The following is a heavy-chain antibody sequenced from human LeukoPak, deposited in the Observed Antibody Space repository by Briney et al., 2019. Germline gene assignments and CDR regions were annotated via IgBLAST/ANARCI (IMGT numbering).Heavy chain of an antibody. CDR2: ISSTSTCI. V-gene: IGHV3-21*01. Sequence: GGSLRLSCAASEFIFSTYSMSWVRQAPGKGLEWVSSISSTSTCIYYTDSVKGRFTVSRDNAKNSVYLQMNSLRAEDSAVYYCARNSYSTWRLDYWGQGTPVTVSS. D-gene: IGHD2/OR15-2a*01. J-gene: IGHJ4*02. CDR3: ARNSYSTWRLDY. CDR1: EFIFSTYS.